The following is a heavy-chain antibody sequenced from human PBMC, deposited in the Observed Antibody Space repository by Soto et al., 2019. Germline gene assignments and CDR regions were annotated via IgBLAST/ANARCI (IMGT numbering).Heavy chain of an antibody. CDR2: ISYDGSNK. J-gene: IGHJ6*02. Sequence: GGSLRLSCAASGFTFSSYGMHWVRQAPGKGLEWVAVISYDGSNKYYADSVKGRFTISRDNSKNTLYLQMNSLRAEDTAVYYCAKDGSTKLYYGMDVWGQGTTVTAP. CDR1: GFTFSSYG. V-gene: IGHV3-30*18. D-gene: IGHD2-2*01. CDR3: AKDGSTKLYYGMDV.